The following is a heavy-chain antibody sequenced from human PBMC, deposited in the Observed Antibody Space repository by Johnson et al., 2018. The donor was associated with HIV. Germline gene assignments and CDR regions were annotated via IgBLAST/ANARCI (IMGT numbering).Heavy chain of an antibody. CDR3: ARRGLIGLRWAM. Sequence: QVQLVESGGGVVQPGRSLRLSCAASGFTFSSYAVHWVRQAPGNGLEWVAVISYDGSNKYYADSVKGRFTISRDNSKNTLHLQMNSLSAEDTAVYYCARRGLIGLRWAMWG. CDR2: ISYDGSNK. V-gene: IGHV3-30-3*01. J-gene: IGHJ1*01. D-gene: IGHD3-10*01. CDR1: GFTFSSYA.